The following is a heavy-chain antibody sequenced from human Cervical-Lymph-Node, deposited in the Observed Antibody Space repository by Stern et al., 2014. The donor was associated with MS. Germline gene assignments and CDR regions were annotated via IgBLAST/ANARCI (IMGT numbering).Heavy chain of an antibody. CDR2: IYPGHSDT. CDR3: ARMDSSSWPEGFDYFDY. V-gene: IGHV5-51*01. Sequence: EVQLEESGAEVKKPGESLKISCKGSGYSFTSYWIGWVRQMPGKGLEWMGVIYPGHSDTRYSPSFQGQVTISADKSISTAYLQWSSLKASDTAMYYCARMDSSSWPEGFDYFDYWGQGTLVTVSS. D-gene: IGHD6-13*01. CDR1: GYSFTSYW. J-gene: IGHJ4*02.